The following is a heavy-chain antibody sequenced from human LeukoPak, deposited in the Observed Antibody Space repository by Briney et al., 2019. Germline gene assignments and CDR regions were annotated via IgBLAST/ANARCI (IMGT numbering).Heavy chain of an antibody. V-gene: IGHV4-61*01. J-gene: IGHJ4*02. CDR3: ARTGYSSSWYYFDY. Sequence: SETLSLTCTVSGGSVSSGSYYWSWIRQSPGKGLEWIGYIYYSGSTIYIPSLKSRVTISVDTSKNQFSLKLSSVTAADTAVYYCARTGYSSSWYYFDYWGQGTLVTVSS. D-gene: IGHD6-13*01. CDR2: IYYSGST. CDR1: GGSVSSGSYY.